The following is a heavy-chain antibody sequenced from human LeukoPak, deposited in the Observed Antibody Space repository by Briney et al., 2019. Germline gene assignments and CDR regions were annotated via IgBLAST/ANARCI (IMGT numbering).Heavy chain of an antibody. D-gene: IGHD3-3*01. V-gene: IGHV4-34*01. CDR3: ASEITIFGVVTTRAGWFDP. J-gene: IGHJ5*02. Sequence: PSETLSLTCAVYGGSFSVYYWSWIRQPPGKGLEWIGEINHSGSTNYNPSLKSRVTISVDTSKNQFSLKLSSVTAADTAVYYCASEITIFGVVTTRAGWFDPWGQGTLVTVSS. CDR1: GGSFSVYY. CDR2: INHSGST.